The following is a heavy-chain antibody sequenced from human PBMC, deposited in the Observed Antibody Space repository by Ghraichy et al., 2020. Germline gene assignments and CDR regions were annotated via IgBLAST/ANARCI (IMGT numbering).Heavy chain of an antibody. CDR3: TRVGSEGENSNYRHSDY. CDR2: LRHDGSEK. V-gene: IGHV3-7*03. D-gene: IGHD6-6*01. Sequence: GGSLRLSCVASGFTFSAYSMSWVRQAPGNGLEWVANLRHDGSEKNYADFVRGRFTISRDNAKNSLYLQMDSLRPKDTAVYYCTRVGSEGENSNYRHSDYWGQGILVTVSS. J-gene: IGHJ4*02. CDR1: GFTFSAYS.